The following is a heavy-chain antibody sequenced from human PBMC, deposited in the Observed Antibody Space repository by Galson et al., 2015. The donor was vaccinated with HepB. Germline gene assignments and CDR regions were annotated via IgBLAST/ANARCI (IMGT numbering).Heavy chain of an antibody. D-gene: IGHD1-14*01. J-gene: IGHJ4*02. V-gene: IGHV1-2*02. CDR1: GYTFTDYY. Sequence: SVKVSCKASGYTFTDYYIHWVRQAPGQGLEWMGWIFPPTGGTDFAQKFQGRVTMTRDTSINTAYMELSSLKSDDTAVYYCARYPEVGTWGFNYWGQGTLVTVSS. CDR3: ARYPEVGTWGFNY. CDR2: IFPPTGGT.